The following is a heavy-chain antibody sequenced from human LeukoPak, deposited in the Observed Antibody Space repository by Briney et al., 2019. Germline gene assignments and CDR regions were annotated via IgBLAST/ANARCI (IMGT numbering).Heavy chain of an antibody. J-gene: IGHJ4*02. V-gene: IGHV1-18*01. Sequence: ASVKVSCKASGYTFSNYGINWVRQAPGQGLEWMGWISTYSGNTNYAQKVQGRVTMTTDTSTTTAYMEVRSLRSDDTAVYYCAREGGFCASSTCEPFDIWGRGTLITVSS. D-gene: IGHD2-2*03. CDR3: AREGGFCASSTCEPFDI. CDR1: GYTFSNYG. CDR2: ISTYSGNT.